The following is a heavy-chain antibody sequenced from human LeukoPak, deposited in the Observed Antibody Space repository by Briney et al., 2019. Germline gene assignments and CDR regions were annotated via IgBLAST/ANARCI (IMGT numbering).Heavy chain of an antibody. Sequence: GGALTVSCTGSGFSVYSHKYMNLVRQAPGKGLGWDALIYTDGSSYYAHSVKGRFTLSRDITKNTMYLQMNNLRAEDTATYYCAREGYCTVASCSVWGKGTTVTVSS. V-gene: IGHV3-53*01. J-gene: IGHJ6*04. D-gene: IGHD2-8*02. CDR2: IYTDGSS. CDR3: AREGYCTVASCSV. CDR1: GFSVYSHKY.